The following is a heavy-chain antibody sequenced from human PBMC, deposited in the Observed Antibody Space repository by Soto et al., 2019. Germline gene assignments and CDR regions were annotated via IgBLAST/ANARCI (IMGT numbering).Heavy chain of an antibody. V-gene: IGHV3-48*02. Sequence: GGSLRLSCTASGFTFSTYSMNWVRQAPGKGLEWVSFITTSSSTIYYADSVKGRFTISRDNAKNSLYLQMNSLRDEDTAVYYCARGGPLLWFGELFRRRQFDYWGQGTLVTVSS. CDR1: GFTFSTYS. CDR2: ITTSSSTI. J-gene: IGHJ4*02. CDR3: ARGGPLLWFGELFRRRQFDY. D-gene: IGHD3-10*01.